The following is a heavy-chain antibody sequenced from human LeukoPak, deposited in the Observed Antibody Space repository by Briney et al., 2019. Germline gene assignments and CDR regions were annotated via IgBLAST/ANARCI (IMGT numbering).Heavy chain of an antibody. Sequence: ASVKVSCKASGGTFSSYAISWVRQAPGQGLEWMGGIIPIFGTANYAQKFQGRVTNTADESTSTAYMELSSLRSEDTAVYYCARDSDYSNDRWFDPWGQGTLVTVSS. D-gene: IGHD4-11*01. V-gene: IGHV1-69*13. CDR1: GGTFSSYA. J-gene: IGHJ5*02. CDR2: IIPIFGTA. CDR3: ARDSDYSNDRWFDP.